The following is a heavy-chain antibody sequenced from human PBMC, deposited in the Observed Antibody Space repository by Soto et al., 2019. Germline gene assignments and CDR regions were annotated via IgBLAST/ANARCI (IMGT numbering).Heavy chain of an antibody. J-gene: IGHJ6*02. Sequence: SVKVSCKASGGTFSSYAISWVRRAPGQGLEGMGGIIPIFGTANYAQKFQGRVTITADKSTSTAYTELSSLRSEDTAVYYCARSWGITIFGVVTEGYYYGMDVWGQGTTVTVSS. V-gene: IGHV1-69*06. CDR3: ARSWGITIFGVVTEGYYYGMDV. CDR1: GGTFSSYA. D-gene: IGHD3-3*01. CDR2: IIPIFGTA.